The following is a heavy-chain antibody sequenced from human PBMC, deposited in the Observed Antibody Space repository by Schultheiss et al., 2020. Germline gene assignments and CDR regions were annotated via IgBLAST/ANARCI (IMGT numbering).Heavy chain of an antibody. D-gene: IGHD5-12*01. CDR1: GFTFSTYA. J-gene: IGHJ4*02. Sequence: GGSLRLSCAASGFTFSTYAMHWVRQAPGKGLEYVSSITSDGGNTYHADSVKGRFTISRDNSKNTLYLQMGSLRAEDMAVYYCAKRGYSGYESNWGQGTLVTVSS. CDR3: AKRGYSGYESN. CDR2: ITSDGGNT. V-gene: IGHV3-64*02.